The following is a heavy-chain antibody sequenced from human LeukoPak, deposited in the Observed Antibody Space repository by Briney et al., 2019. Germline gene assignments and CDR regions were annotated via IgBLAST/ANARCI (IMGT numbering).Heavy chain of an antibody. Sequence: PSGTLSLTCAVSGGSISSSNWWSWVRQPPGKGLEWIGEIYHSGSTNYNPSLKSRVTISVDKSKNQFSLKLSSVTAADTAVYYCARGRVVPAATSRKYYFDYWGQGTLVIVSS. D-gene: IGHD2-2*01. V-gene: IGHV4-4*02. CDR1: GGSISSSNW. CDR2: IYHSGST. CDR3: ARGRVVPAATSRKYYFDY. J-gene: IGHJ4*02.